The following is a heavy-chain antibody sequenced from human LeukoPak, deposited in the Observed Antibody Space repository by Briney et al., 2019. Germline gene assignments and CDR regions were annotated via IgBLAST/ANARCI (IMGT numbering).Heavy chain of an antibody. CDR2: IGPSNGTT. CDR1: GFTFSRYA. J-gene: IGHJ4*02. CDR3: VKRSTSGWFYFDY. V-gene: IGHV3-23*01. D-gene: IGHD6-19*01. Sequence: GGSLRLSCAASGFTFSRYAMTWVRQAPGKGLEWVSSIGPSNGTTYYAESVKGRFTISRDNSENTLYLQLNSLGADDTAIYYCVKRSTSGWFYFDYWGQGTLVTVSS.